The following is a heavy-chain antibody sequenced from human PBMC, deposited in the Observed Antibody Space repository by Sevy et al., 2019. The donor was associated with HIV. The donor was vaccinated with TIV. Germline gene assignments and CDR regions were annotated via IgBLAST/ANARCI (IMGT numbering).Heavy chain of an antibody. J-gene: IGHJ5*02. CDR3: AKDPWDIAVAGTGNWFDP. CDR2: ISPMFGTT. D-gene: IGHD6-19*01. V-gene: IGHV1-69*13. CDR1: EVMFSSYA. Sequence: ASVKVSCKSSEVMFSSYAINWVRQAPGQALEWMGGISPMFGTTKYAQKFQGRVTITADQSTRTAYMELYSLKSEDTAIYYCAKDPWDIAVAGTGNWFDPWGQGTLVTVSS.